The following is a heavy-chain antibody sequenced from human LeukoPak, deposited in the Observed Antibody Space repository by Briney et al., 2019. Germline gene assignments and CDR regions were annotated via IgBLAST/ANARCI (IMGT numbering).Heavy chain of an antibody. J-gene: IGHJ4*02. V-gene: IGHV7-4-1*04. CDR3: ARAGWARSINDICDY. Sequence: ASVKVSCKASGYSFKSHTMNWVRQAPGQGPEWMGWIDTNTGNPTYAQGFTGRFVFSLDTSVSMAYLQISSLKAEDTAVYYCARAGWARSINDICDYWGQGTLVTVSS. CDR2: IDTNTGNP. CDR1: GYSFKSHT. D-gene: IGHD3-9*01.